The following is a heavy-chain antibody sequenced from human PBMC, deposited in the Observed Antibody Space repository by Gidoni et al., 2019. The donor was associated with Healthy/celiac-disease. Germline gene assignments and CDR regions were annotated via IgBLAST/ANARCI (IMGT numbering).Heavy chain of an antibody. D-gene: IGHD6-19*01. CDR1: GFTFIRYG. V-gene: IGHV3-33*01. CDR2: IWYDGSNK. Sequence: QPGGSLRLPCAASGFTFIRYGMHWVRQGPGKGLEWVAVIWYDGSNKYYADSVKGRFTISRDNSKNTLYLQMNSLRAEDTAVYYCARNWLVGKGGSGQPDYWGQGTLVTVSS. CDR3: ARNWLVGKGGSGQPDY. J-gene: IGHJ4*02.